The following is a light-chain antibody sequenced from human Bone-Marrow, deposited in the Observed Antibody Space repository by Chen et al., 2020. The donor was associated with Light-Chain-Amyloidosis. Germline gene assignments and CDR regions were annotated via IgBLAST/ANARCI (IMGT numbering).Light chain of an antibody. V-gene: IGLV2-14*01. CDR2: EVT. CDR3: SSYTSTNPLV. Sequence: QSALTQPASVSGSPGQSITLSCTGTSSDVGGDNHVSWYQQHPDKAPKFMIYEVTNRPSWVPDRFSGTNYDNTASLTISGLRTEEEADYFCSSYTSTNPLVFGSGTRVTVL. J-gene: IGLJ1*01. CDR1: SSDVGGDNH.